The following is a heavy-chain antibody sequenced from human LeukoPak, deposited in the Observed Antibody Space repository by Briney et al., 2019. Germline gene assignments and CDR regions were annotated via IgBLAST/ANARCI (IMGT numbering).Heavy chain of an antibody. Sequence: PGGSLRLSCAASGFTFNNYCMNWVRQAPGKGLEWVSSISSSNYIYYADSVKGRFTISRDNAKNSLYLQMNSLRAEDTAVYYCARDLTDDFWSGYHFDYWGQGTLVTVSS. CDR2: ISSSNYI. CDR3: ARDLTDDFWSGYHFDY. J-gene: IGHJ4*02. CDR1: GFTFNNYC. V-gene: IGHV3-21*01. D-gene: IGHD3-3*01.